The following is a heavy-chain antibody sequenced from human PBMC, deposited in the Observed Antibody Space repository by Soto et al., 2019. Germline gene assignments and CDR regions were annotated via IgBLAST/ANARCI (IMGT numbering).Heavy chain of an antibody. CDR2: INAGNGNT. V-gene: IGHV1-3*01. CDR3: ARGTSIAARLVDP. Sequence: QVQLVQSGAEVKKPGASVKVSCKASGYTFTSYAMHWVRQAPGQRLEWMGWINAGNGNTKYSQKFQGRVTITRDTSASTDYMELSSLRAEDTAVYYCARGTSIAARLVDPWGQGTLVTVSS. CDR1: GYTFTSYA. D-gene: IGHD6-6*01. J-gene: IGHJ5*02.